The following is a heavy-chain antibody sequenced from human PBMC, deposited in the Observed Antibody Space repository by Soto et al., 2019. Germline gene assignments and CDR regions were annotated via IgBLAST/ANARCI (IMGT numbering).Heavy chain of an antibody. CDR3: ALGSYYNSDYYGMDV. Sequence: QVQLVQSGAEVKKPGASVKVSCKASGYTFTSYGISWVRQAPGQRLEWMGWISAYNGNTNYAQKLQGRVTMTTDTSTITAYMELRSLRSDDTAVYYCALGSYYNSDYYGMDVWGQGTTVTVSS. D-gene: IGHD3-10*01. V-gene: IGHV1-18*01. CDR1: GYTFTSYG. CDR2: ISAYNGNT. J-gene: IGHJ6*02.